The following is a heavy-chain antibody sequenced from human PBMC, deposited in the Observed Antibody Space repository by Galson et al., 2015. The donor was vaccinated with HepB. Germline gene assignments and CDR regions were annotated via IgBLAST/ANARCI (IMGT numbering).Heavy chain of an antibody. J-gene: IGHJ5*02. Sequence: SCKASGGTFNSQSTSWMRQAPGKGLEWIGEVNHRGGTNYNPSLGSRVTISVDTSKSQFSLKVTSVTAADTAVYYCAATFFKFDPWGQGTLVFVSS. CDR1: GGTFNSQS. V-gene: IGHV4-34*08. CDR2: VNHRGGT. D-gene: IGHD3-3*01. CDR3: AATFFKFDP.